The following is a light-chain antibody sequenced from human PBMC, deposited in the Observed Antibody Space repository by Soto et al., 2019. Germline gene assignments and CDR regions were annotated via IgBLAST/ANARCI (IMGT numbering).Light chain of an antibody. CDR3: SSCAGSDNPYV. Sequence: YVLTQPPSAAGSPGQSVTISCTGTSGDFGGYDYVSWYQQHPGKAPKLMIYEVTKRPLGVPDRFSGSKSGNTASLTVSGLQAEDEADYYCSSCAGSDNPYVFGTGTKVTVL. V-gene: IGLV2-8*01. CDR2: EVT. J-gene: IGLJ1*01. CDR1: SGDFGGYDY.